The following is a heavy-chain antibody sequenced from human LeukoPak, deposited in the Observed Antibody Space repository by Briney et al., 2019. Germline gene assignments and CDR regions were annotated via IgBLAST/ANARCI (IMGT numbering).Heavy chain of an antibody. CDR1: GGSISSSSYY. CDR3: ARAQRRGTVDY. Sequence: SETLSLTCTVSGGSISSSSYYWGWIRQPPGKGLEWIGSIYYSGSTYHNPSLKSRVTISVDTSKNQFSLKLSSVTAADTAVYYCARAQRRGTVDYWGQGTLVTVSS. V-gene: IGHV4-39*07. J-gene: IGHJ4*02. CDR2: IYYSGST. D-gene: IGHD6-25*01.